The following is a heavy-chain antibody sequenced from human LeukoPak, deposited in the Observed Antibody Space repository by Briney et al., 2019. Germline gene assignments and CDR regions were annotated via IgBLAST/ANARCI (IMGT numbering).Heavy chain of an antibody. D-gene: IGHD3-16*01. CDR3: ARRGCEEFWGARDYSDY. CDR2: IYPDDSDT. CDR1: GHTLNSRS. J-gene: IGHJ4*02. V-gene: IGHV5-51*01. Sequence: GESLKISCQGSGHTLNSRSIAWVRQMPGKGLEWMGIIYPDDSDTTYSPSFEGHVTISVDKSIATAYLHWGSMKASDTAVYYCARRGCEEFWGARDYSDYWGQGTLVTVAS.